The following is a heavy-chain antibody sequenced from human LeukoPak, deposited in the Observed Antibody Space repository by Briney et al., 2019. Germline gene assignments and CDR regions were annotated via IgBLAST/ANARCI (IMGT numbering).Heavy chain of an antibody. V-gene: IGHV4-59*01. Sequence: SETLSLTCSVSGASITSSYWSWIRQTPGKGLEWIGNIYSGSTNYNPSFESRVTVSLDTSKNQFSLRLTSVTAADTALYHCARDGYGSGSYGWFDPWGQGTLVTVSS. CDR2: IYSGST. J-gene: IGHJ5*02. D-gene: IGHD3-10*01. CDR3: ARDGYGSGSYGWFDP. CDR1: GASITSSY.